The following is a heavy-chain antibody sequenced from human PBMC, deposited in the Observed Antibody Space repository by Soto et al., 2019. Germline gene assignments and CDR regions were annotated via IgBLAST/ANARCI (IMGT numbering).Heavy chain of an antibody. CDR3: ARRGYSSSTDYFDY. CDR2: IYYSGST. D-gene: IGHD6-13*01. V-gene: IGHV4-39*01. Sequence: SETLSLTCTISGGSISSSSYYWGWIRQPPGKGLEWIGSIYYSGSTYYNPPLKSRVTISVDTSKNQFSLKLSSVTAADTAVYYCARRGYSSSTDYFDYWGQGTLVTVS. CDR1: GGSISSSSYY. J-gene: IGHJ4*02.